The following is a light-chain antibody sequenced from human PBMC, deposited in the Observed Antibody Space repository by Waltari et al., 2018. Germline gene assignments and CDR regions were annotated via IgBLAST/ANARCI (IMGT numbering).Light chain of an antibody. V-gene: IGLV2-11*01. Sequence: QSALTQPRSVSGSPGQSVTISCTGTSSDVGGYNYVSWYQQHPGKAPKLITYDVTKRPAGVPDRLSGSKSGNTASLTISGLQAEDEADYYCCSYAARYTFVFGTGTKVTVL. CDR1: SSDVGGYNY. CDR3: CSYAARYTFV. CDR2: DVT. J-gene: IGLJ1*01.